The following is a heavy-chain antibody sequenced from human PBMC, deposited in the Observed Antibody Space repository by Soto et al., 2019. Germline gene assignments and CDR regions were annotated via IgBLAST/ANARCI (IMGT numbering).Heavy chain of an antibody. CDR1: GGSISSSSYY. CDR3: GATMVRGVIISWFDP. CDR2: IYYSGST. J-gene: IGHJ5*02. D-gene: IGHD3-10*01. Sequence: SETLSLTCTVSGGSISSSSYYWGWIRQPPGKGLEWIWSIYYSGSTYYNPSLKSRVTISVDTSKNQFSLKLSSVTAADTAVYYCGATMVRGVIISWFDPWGQGTLVTVSS. V-gene: IGHV4-39*01.